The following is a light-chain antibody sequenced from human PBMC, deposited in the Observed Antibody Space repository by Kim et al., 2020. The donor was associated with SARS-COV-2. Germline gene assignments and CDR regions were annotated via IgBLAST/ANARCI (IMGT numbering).Light chain of an antibody. CDR2: GAS. CDR3: QQYGTSPYT. V-gene: IGKV3-20*01. CDR1: QSVSSNY. Sequence: EIVLTQSPGTLSLSPGERATLSCRASQSVSSNYLAWYQQAPGQAPRILIYGASNRATGAPDRFSGSGSGTDFTLTIGRLEPEDLAVYYCQQYGTSPYTFGQGTKLEI. J-gene: IGKJ2*01.